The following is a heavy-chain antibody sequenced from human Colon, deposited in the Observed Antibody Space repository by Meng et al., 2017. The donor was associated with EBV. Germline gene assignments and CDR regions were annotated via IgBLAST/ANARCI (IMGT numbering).Heavy chain of an antibody. D-gene: IGHD3-10*01. CDR1: GAGVSGRICV. CDR3: AREGGSGTYYPFDY. CDR2: TCYRSKWYN. V-gene: IGHV6-1*02. Sequence: PQQSVPVLASPSHTLPITGALPGAGVSGRICVWSWIGPSPSSRLEWLGSTCYRSKWYNDYALSVKSRMTIRPDTYKNQFSLQLNSVTPEDTAVYYCAREGGSGTYYPFDYWGQGTLVT. J-gene: IGHJ4*02.